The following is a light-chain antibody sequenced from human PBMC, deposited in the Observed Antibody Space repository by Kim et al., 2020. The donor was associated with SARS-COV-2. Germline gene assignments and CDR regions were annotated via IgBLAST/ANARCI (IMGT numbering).Light chain of an antibody. V-gene: IGKV1-6*01. CDR1: QGIRHD. CDR2: ATS. CDR3: LQDYDYPLT. J-gene: IGKJ4*01. Sequence: AIQMTQSPSSLSASVGDRVTITCRASQGIRHDLGWYQQKPGRAPNLLIYATSTLQSGVPSRFSGSGSGTDFTLTISSLQPEDVATYYCLQDYDYPLTIGGGTKVDIK.